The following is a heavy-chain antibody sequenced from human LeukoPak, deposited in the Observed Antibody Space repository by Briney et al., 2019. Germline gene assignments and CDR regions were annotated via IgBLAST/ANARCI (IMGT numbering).Heavy chain of an antibody. CDR2: AYYRSKWYN. D-gene: IGHD3-10*01. V-gene: IGHV6-1*01. J-gene: IGHJ6*02. CDR1: GDSVSSNSAA. Sequence: SQTLSLTCAISGDSVSSNSAAWNWIRQYPSRGLEWLGRAYYRSKWYNDYAVSVKSRITINPDTSKNQFSLQLNSVTPEDTAVYYCARDFMVRGTSVDVWGQGTTVTVSS. CDR3: ARDFMVRGTSVDV.